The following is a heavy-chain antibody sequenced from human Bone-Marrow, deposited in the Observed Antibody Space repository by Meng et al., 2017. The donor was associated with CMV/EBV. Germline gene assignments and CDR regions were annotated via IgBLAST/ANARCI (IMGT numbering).Heavy chain of an antibody. CDR1: GFSLSTSGMC. CDR2: IDWDDDK. J-gene: IGHJ4*02. CDR3: ARINSSSWRYYFDY. Sequence: SGPTLVKPTQTLTLTCTFPGFSLSTSGMCVSWVRQPPGKALEWLALIDWDDDKYYSTSLKTRLTISKDTSKNQVVLTMTNMDPVDTATYYCARINSSSWRYYFDYWGQGTLVTVSS. D-gene: IGHD6-13*01. V-gene: IGHV2-70*20.